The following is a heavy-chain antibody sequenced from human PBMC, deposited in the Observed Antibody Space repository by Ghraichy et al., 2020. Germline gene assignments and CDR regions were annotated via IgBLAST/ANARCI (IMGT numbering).Heavy chain of an antibody. CDR1: EFTFSSYW. V-gene: IGHV3-74*01. Sequence: GGSLRLSCVASEFTFSSYWMHWVRQAPGKGLVWVSRINSDGGSASYADSVKGRFTISRDNAKNTLHLEMSSLRAEDTAVFYCARGGLDVTNRNDHQYGMDVWGQGTTVTVSS. J-gene: IGHJ6*02. CDR2: INSDGGSA. D-gene: IGHD1-1*01. CDR3: ARGGLDVTNRNDHQYGMDV.